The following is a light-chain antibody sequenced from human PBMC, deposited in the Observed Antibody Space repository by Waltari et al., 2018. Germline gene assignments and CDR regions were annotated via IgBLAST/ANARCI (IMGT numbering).Light chain of an antibody. CDR3: QLWDSTADVV. V-gene: IGLV3-21*02. CDR1: NIGSRR. Sequence: SYFLTQPPSVSVAPGQTARVTCGGNNIGSRRVQGYQQKPGQAPALVIYDDTARPSGIPQLFSGSNAGNTATLTINNVEAGDEADYYCQLWDSTADVVFGAGTKLTVL. CDR2: DDT. J-gene: IGLJ2*01.